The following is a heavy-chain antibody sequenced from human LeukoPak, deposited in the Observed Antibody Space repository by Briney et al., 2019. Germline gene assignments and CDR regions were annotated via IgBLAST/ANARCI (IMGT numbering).Heavy chain of an antibody. CDR2: ISAYNGNT. Sequence: ASVKVSCKASGHTFTNYGISWVRQAPGQGLEWMGWISAYNGNTHYAQNLQGRVTMTTDTSTSTAYMELKSLRSDDTAVYYCARDGRGSRSSWFDPWGQGTLVIVSS. V-gene: IGHV1-18*01. CDR3: ARDGRGSRSSWFDP. D-gene: IGHD3-10*01. CDR1: GHTFTNYG. J-gene: IGHJ5*02.